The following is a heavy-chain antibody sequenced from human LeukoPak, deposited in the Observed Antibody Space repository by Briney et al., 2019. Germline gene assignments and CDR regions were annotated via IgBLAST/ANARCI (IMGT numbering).Heavy chain of an antibody. Sequence: ASVTVSCKASGGTFSSYAISWVRQAPGQGLEGMGWISAYNGNTNYAQKLQGRVTMTTDTSTSTAYMELRSLRSDDTAVYYCARVEYSSSWRWYYYYMDVWGKGTTVTVSS. CDR3: ARVEYSSSWRWYYYYMDV. CDR2: ISAYNGNT. CDR1: GGTFSSYA. V-gene: IGHV1-18*01. J-gene: IGHJ6*03. D-gene: IGHD6-6*01.